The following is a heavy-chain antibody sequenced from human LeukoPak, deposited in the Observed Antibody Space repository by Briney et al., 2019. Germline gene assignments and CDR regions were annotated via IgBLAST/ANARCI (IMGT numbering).Heavy chain of an antibody. Sequence: ASMKVSCKASGYTFTGYYMHWVRQAPGQGLEWMGRIIPILGIANYAQKFQGRVTITADKSTSTAYMELSSLRSEDTAVYYCARERRWLQLGSPDFDYWGQGTLVTVSS. CDR3: ARERRWLQLGSPDFDY. V-gene: IGHV1-69*04. J-gene: IGHJ4*02. CDR2: IIPILGIA. D-gene: IGHD5-24*01. CDR1: GYTFTGYY.